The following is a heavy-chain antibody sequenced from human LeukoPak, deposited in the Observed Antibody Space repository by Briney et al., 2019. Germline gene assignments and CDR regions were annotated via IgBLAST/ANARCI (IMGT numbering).Heavy chain of an antibody. D-gene: IGHD6-6*01. V-gene: IGHV3-9*01. CDR2: ISWNSANI. CDR3: ATVAGSSLSRNYFDP. Sequence: GGSLRLSRAASGFNFDDYAMHWVRQPPGKGLEWVSGISWNSANIGYADSVKGRFTISRDNAKNSLYLQMNSLRDEDSAFYYCATVAGSSLSRNYFDPWGQGTLVTVSS. J-gene: IGHJ5*02. CDR1: GFNFDDYA.